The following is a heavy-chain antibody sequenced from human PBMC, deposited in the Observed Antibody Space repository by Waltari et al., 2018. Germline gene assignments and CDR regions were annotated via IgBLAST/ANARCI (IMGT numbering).Heavy chain of an antibody. CDR2: INNAWTGT. CDR1: GFTFRSYW. CDR3: TRAGYYRFDY. D-gene: IGHD3-9*01. J-gene: IGHJ4*02. V-gene: IGHV3-74*01. Sequence: VQLVASGGGLVQRGVSLRLSCVASGFTFRSYWMHWGRQAPGKGLVGVSRINNAWTGTSWGASLKGRFTISRDNAKNTLYLQMNSLRAEDTAVYYCTRAGYYRFDYWGQGTLATVSS.